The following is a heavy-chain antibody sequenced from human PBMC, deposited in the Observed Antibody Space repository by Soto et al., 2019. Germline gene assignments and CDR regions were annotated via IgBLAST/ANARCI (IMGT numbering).Heavy chain of an antibody. CDR3: ANPKGLLSSDDY. D-gene: IGHD3-22*01. CDR1: GFTLSSYA. V-gene: IGHV3-23*01. CDR2: ISGSGGST. Sequence: GGSLRLPCAASGFTLSSYAMSWVRQAPGKGLEWVSAISGSGGSTYYADSVKGRFTISRDNSKNTLYLQMNSLRAEDTAVYSCANPKGLLSSDDYWGQGTLVTVSS. J-gene: IGHJ4*02.